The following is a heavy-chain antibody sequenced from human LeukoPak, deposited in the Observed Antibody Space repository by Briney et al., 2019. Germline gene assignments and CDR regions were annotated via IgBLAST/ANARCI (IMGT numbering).Heavy chain of an antibody. V-gene: IGHV4-59*01. CDR3: ARDRGYDYVWGSYRYDY. Sequence: SETLSLTCTVSGGSISSYYWSWIRQPPGKGLEWFGYIYYSGSTNYNPSLKSRVTISVDTSKNQFSLKLSSVTAADTAVYYCARDRGYDYVWGSYRYDYWGQGTLVTVSS. CDR1: GGSISSYY. J-gene: IGHJ4*02. CDR2: IYYSGST. D-gene: IGHD3-16*02.